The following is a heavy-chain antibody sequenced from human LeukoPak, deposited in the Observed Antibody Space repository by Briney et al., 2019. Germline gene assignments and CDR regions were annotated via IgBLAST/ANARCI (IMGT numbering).Heavy chain of an antibody. CDR1: GFTFSNFW. V-gene: IGHV3-7*04. J-gene: IGHJ4*02. D-gene: IGHD1-1*01. CDR3: ARGDDFSGDH. CDR2: IHPEGNEK. Sequence: GGSLRLSCAVSGFTFSNFWMSWVRQAQGRGMEWVANIHPEGNEKYHVESVKGRFTISRDNTKNLLFLQMNALRVEDTAVYYCARGDDFSGDHWGQGTLVTVSS.